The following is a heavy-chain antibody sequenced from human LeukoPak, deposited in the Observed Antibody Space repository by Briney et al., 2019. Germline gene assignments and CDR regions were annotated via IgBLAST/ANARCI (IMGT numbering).Heavy chain of an antibody. CDR2: INSGSDLI. J-gene: IGHJ4*02. D-gene: IGHD6-19*01. Sequence: GGSLRLSCRASGFPFSGFNMNWVRQAPGKGLQWISYINSGSDLIYYAASVKGRFTISRDNSKNTLYLQMNSLRAEDTAVYYCARERSSGWVDYFDYWGQGTLVTVSS. CDR1: GFPFSGFN. CDR3: ARERSSGWVDYFDY. V-gene: IGHV3-48*01.